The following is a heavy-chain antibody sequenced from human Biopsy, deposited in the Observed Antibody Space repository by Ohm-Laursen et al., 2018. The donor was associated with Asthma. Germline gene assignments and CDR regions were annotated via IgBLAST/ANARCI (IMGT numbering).Heavy chain of an antibody. D-gene: IGHD3-3*01. Sequence: SLRLSCSASGFRFESFAMHWVRQAPGKGLEWVAVGGSYYDGGLKYYADSVNGRFTVSRDDSKNTLYLQMNSLRPDDTAVCYCARDVMEWYLPAFDFWGQGTLVTVSS. J-gene: IGHJ4*02. CDR2: GGSYYDGGLK. V-gene: IGHV3-30-3*01. CDR3: ARDVMEWYLPAFDF. CDR1: GFRFESFA.